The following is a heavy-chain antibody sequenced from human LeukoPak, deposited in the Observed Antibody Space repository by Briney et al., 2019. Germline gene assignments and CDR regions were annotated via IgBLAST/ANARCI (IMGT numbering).Heavy chain of an antibody. D-gene: IGHD1-26*01. V-gene: IGHV4-4*07. CDR3: ARVIDPYYYYMDV. CDR2: IYTSGST. J-gene: IGHJ6*03. Sequence: SETLSLTCTVSSGSISNYYWSWIRQPAGEGMEWIGRIYTSGSTSYNPSLKSRVTMSVDTSKNQFSLRLSSVTAADTAVYYCARVIDPYYYYMDVWGKGTTVTISS. CDR1: SGSISNYY.